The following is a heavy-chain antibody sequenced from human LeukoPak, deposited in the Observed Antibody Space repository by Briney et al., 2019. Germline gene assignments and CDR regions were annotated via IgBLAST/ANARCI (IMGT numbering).Heavy chain of an antibody. Sequence: PGGSLRLSCIASGFTFRNYGMSWVRQAPGKGLEWVLGLSDAGVRIFYSDSVKGRFTISRDNSKNTLYLQMDSLRAEDTAVYYCANTHCDSSPIVWNFWGQGTLVTVSS. CDR2: LSDAGVRI. J-gene: IGHJ4*02. CDR1: GFTFRNYG. CDR3: ANTHCDSSPIVWNF. V-gene: IGHV3-23*01. D-gene: IGHD6-6*01.